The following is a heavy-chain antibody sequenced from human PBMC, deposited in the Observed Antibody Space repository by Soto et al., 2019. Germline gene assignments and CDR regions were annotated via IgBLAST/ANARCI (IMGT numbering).Heavy chain of an antibody. CDR2: IWYDGSNK. CDR1: GFTFSSYG. D-gene: IGHD3-22*01. CDR3: ARDSSDYYDSSGYSENWFDP. J-gene: IGHJ5*02. Sequence: QVQLVESGGGVVQPGRSLRLSCAASGFTFSSYGMHWVRQAPGKGLEWVAVIWYDGSNKYYADSVKGRFTISRDNSKNMLYLQMNSLRAEDTAVYYCARDSSDYYDSSGYSENWFDPWGQGTLVTVSS. V-gene: IGHV3-33*01.